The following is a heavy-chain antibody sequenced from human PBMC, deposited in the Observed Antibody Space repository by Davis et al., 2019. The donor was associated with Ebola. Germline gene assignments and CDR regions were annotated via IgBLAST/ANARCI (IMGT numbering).Heavy chain of an antibody. V-gene: IGHV1-3*01. CDR3: ARAGYGYGGFDY. J-gene: IGHJ4*02. CDR2: INAGNGNT. Sequence: AASVKVSCKASGYTFTSYAMHWVRQAPGQRLEWMGWINAGNGNTKYSQKFQGRVTITRDTSASTAYMELSSLRSEDTAVYYCARAGYGYGGFDYWGQGTLVTVSS. D-gene: IGHD5-18*01. CDR1: GYTFTSYA.